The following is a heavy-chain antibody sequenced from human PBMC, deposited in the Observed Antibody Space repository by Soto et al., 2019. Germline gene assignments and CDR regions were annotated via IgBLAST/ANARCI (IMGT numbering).Heavy chain of an antibody. J-gene: IGHJ5*02. CDR1: GYTFTGYY. CDR3: ARGPNYDYVWGSYRRPDNWFDP. CDR2: INPNSGGT. V-gene: IGHV1-2*04. Sequence: QVQLVQSGAEVKKPGASVKVSCKASGYTFTGYYMHWVRQAPGQGLEWMGWINPNSGGTNYAQKFQGWVTMTRDTSISTAYMELSRLRSDDTAVYYCARGPNYDYVWGSYRRPDNWFDPWGQGTLVTVSS. D-gene: IGHD3-16*02.